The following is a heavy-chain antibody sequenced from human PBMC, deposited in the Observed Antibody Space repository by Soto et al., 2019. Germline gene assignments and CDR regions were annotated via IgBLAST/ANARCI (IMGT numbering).Heavy chain of an antibody. J-gene: IGHJ6*02. Sequence: EVQLLESGGGLVQPGGSLRLSCAASGFTFSSYAMSWVRQAPGTGLEWVSAISGSGGSTYYADSVKGRFTISRDNSKNTLYLQMNSLRAEDTAVYYCAKVLELHFYGMDVWGQGTTVTVSS. CDR3: AKVLELHFYGMDV. CDR2: ISGSGGST. V-gene: IGHV3-23*01. CDR1: GFTFSSYA. D-gene: IGHD1-7*01.